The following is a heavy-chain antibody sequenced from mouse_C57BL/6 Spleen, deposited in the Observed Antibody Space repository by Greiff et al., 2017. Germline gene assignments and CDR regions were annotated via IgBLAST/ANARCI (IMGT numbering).Heavy chain of an antibody. Sequence: QVQLQQSGAELVKPGASVKLSCKASGYTFTEYTIHWVKQRSGQGLEWIGWFYPGSGSIKYNEKFKDKATLTADKSSSTVYMELRRVTSEDSAVYFCARPEDKVSTVVAPFDYWGQGTTLTVSS. D-gene: IGHD1-1*01. CDR1: GYTFTEYT. J-gene: IGHJ2*01. CDR3: ARPEDKVSTVVAPFDY. V-gene: IGHV1-62-2*01. CDR2: FYPGSGSI.